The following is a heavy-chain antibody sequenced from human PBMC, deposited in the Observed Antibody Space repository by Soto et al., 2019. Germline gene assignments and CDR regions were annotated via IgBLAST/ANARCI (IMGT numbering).Heavy chain of an antibody. CDR2: MSPNNGNT. V-gene: IGHV1-8*01. D-gene: IGHD6-13*01. CDR1: GYTFATYD. CDR3: ARGVEAGMDV. Sequence: QVQLVQSGAEVKKPGASVKVSCKASGYTFATYDINWVRQATGQGLEWMGWMSPNNGNTGYAQKFQGRVTMTRDTAISTAHIELSSLRSEDTAVYYCARGVEAGMDVWGQGMTVTVSS. J-gene: IGHJ6*02.